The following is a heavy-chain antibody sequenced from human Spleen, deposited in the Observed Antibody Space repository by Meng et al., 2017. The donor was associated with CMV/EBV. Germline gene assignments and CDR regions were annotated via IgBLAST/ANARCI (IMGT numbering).Heavy chain of an antibody. CDR1: GFTFPNAW. CDR3: VTDLLLRGPYFDY. V-gene: IGHV3-15*01. CDR2: IKSRYDGGTS. Sequence: SGFTFPNAWMSWIRKAPGKGLEWVGRIKSRYDGGTSDYPAPVKGRFTISRDDSKTTLYLQMNRLAIEDTAVYYCVTDLLLRGPYFDYWGQGSLVTVSS. J-gene: IGHJ4*02. D-gene: IGHD2/OR15-2a*01.